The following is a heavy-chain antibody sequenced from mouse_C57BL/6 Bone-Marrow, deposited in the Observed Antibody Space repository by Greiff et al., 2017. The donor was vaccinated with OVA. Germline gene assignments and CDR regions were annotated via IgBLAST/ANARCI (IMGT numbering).Heavy chain of an antibody. V-gene: IGHV1-15*01. J-gene: IGHJ1*03. CDR3: TRILYYGSSYWYFDV. CDR2: IDPETGGT. Sequence: QVQLKESGAELVRPGASVTLSCKASGYTFTDYEMHWVKQTPVHGLEWIGAIDPETGGTAYNQKFKGKAILTADKSSSTAYMELRSLTSEDSAVYYCTRILYYGSSYWYFDVGGTGTTVTVSS. CDR1: GYTFTDYE. D-gene: IGHD1-1*01.